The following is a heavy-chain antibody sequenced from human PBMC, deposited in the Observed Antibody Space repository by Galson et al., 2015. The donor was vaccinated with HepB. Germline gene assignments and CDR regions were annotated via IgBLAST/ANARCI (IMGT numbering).Heavy chain of an antibody. J-gene: IGHJ3*02. D-gene: IGHD2-15*01. V-gene: IGHV1-3*01. CDR2: VSAGNGNT. CDR1: GYTFTSYA. CDR3: ARDRLLGYCSGGSCYFDAFDI. Sequence: SVKVSCKASGYTFTSYAMHWVRQAPGQRLEWMGWVSAGNGNTKYSQKFQGRVTITRDTSASTAYMELSSLRSEDTAVYYCARDRLLGYCSGGSCYFDAFDIWGQGTMVTVSS.